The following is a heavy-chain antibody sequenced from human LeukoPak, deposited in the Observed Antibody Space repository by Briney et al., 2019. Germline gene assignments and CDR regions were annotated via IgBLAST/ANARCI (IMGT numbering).Heavy chain of an antibody. D-gene: IGHD4-23*01. V-gene: IGHV4-4*07. J-gene: IGHJ5*01. CDR3: ARIGGNFPSLDS. Sequence: SETLSLTCTVSGGSINNYYWSWVRQPAGKGLEWIGRIYTTGSTNYTPSLKGRVTMSVDTSKNQFSLKLTSVTAADTAVYYCARIGGNFPSLDSWGQGILVTVSS. CDR1: GGSINNYY. CDR2: IYTTGST.